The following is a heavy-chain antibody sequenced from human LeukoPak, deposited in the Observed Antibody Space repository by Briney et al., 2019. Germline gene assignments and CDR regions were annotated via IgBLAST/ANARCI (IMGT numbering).Heavy chain of an antibody. CDR1: GFTFSSYA. CDR2: ISGSGGST. CDR3: AKGRQTYYYGSGSYYGY. J-gene: IGHJ4*02. Sequence: GGSLRLSCAASGFTFSSYAMSWVRQAPGEGLEWVSAISGSGGSTYYADSVKGRFSISRDNSKNTLYLQMNSLRAEDTAVYYCAKGRQTYYYGSGSYYGYWGQGTLVTVSS. V-gene: IGHV3-23*01. D-gene: IGHD3-10*01.